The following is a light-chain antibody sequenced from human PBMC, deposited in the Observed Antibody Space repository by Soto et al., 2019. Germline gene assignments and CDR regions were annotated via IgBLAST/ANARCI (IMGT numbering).Light chain of an antibody. J-gene: IGKJ1*01. V-gene: IGKV3-15*01. CDR2: GAS. CDR1: QSMGSN. Sequence: EIVMTQSPATMSVSPGERATLSCRASQSMGSNVAWYQQKPGQAPRLLIYGASTRAAGIPARFSGSGSGTEFTLTITSLQSEDFAVYYCQQYGSSPLWTFGQGTKVDIK. CDR3: QQYGSSPLWT.